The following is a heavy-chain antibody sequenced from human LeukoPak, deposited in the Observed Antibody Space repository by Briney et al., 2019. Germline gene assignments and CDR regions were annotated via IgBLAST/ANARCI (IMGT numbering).Heavy chain of an antibody. CDR3: ARHRVGHCTSVTCPTFEY. Sequence: SETLSLTCTVTSASIGGTYYFWGWIRQSPGKGLEWIGSIYNSGTTYYNPSLKSRVTISVDTSKNQFSLKLTSVTAADTAVYYCARHRVGHCTSVTCPTFEYWGQGTLVTVSS. CDR2: IYNSGTT. CDR1: SASIGGTYYF. V-gene: IGHV4-39*01. D-gene: IGHD2-8*02. J-gene: IGHJ4*02.